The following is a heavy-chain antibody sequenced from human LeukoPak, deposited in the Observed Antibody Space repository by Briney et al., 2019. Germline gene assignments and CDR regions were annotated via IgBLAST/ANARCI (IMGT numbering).Heavy chain of an antibody. J-gene: IGHJ4*02. Sequence: GGSLRLSCAASGFTVSTNYMSWVRQAPGKGLEWVSVLYSGGATHYADSVEGRFTISRDNSKNTLYLQMNSLRAEDTAVYYCALPDRTEEWELPSDFDYWGQGTLVTVSS. V-gene: IGHV3-66*01. CDR1: GFTVSTNY. CDR3: ALPDRTEEWELPSDFDY. CDR2: LYSGGAT. D-gene: IGHD1-26*01.